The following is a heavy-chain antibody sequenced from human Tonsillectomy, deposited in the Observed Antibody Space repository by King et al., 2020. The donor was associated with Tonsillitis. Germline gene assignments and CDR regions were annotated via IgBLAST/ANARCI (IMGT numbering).Heavy chain of an antibody. Sequence: VQLVESGGGLVKPGGSLRLSCATSGFSFRNYDMNWVRQAPGKGLEWVSSIRSSSRNISYADSVKGRFTISRDNARNSLYLQMDSLRVEDTAVYYCAKDKGAHYYDSGRGAFDVWGQGTMVTVSS. D-gene: IGHD3-22*01. CDR2: IRSSSRNI. CDR1: GFSFRNYD. V-gene: IGHV3-21*06. J-gene: IGHJ3*01. CDR3: AKDKGAHYYDSGRGAFDV.